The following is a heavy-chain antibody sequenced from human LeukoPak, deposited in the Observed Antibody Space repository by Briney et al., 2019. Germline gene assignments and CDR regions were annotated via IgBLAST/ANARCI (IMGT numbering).Heavy chain of an antibody. CDR1: GFTFSDYY. Sequence: PGGSLRLSCAASGFTFSDYYMSWICQAPGEGLEWRSYISGSGSHTTYADSVRGRFTISRDNAKNSLSLQVNSLRADDTAVYYCARVGSTVAAGTPDYWGQGTLVTVSS. CDR2: ISGSGSHT. J-gene: IGHJ4*02. CDR3: ARVGSTVAAGTPDY. V-gene: IGHV3-11*06. D-gene: IGHD6-13*01.